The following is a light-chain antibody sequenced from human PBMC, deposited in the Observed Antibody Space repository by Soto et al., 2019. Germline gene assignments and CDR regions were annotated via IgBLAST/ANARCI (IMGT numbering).Light chain of an antibody. J-gene: IGKJ3*01. V-gene: IGKV1-5*03. CDR3: QQYNNYSFT. CDR2: KAS. CDR1: QTLNGW. Sequence: IQLTQSPSTLSAYAGDRVTITCRVSQTLNGWLAWYQHKPGNAPKLLIFKASNLQSGVPSRFSGSGSGTEFTLSISSLQPDDAATYYCQQYNNYSFTFGPGTKVEIK.